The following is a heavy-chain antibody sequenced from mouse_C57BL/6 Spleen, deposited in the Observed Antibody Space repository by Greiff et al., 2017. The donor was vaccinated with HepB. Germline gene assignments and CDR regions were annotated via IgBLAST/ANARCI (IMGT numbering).Heavy chain of an antibody. V-gene: IGHV1-54*01. CDR1: GYAFTNYL. J-gene: IGHJ4*01. Sequence: QVQLQQSGAELVRPGTSVKVSCKASGYAFTNYLIEWVKQRPGQGLEWIGVINPGSGGTNYNEKFKGKATLTADKSSSTAYMQLSSLTSEDSAVYFCARGGGYYGYYAMDYWGQGTSVTVSS. D-gene: IGHD2-3*01. CDR2: INPGSGGT. CDR3: ARGGGYYGYYAMDY.